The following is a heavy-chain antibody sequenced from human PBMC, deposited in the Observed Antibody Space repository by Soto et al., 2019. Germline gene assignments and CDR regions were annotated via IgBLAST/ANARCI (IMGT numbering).Heavy chain of an antibody. J-gene: IGHJ4*02. V-gene: IGHV4-39*02. D-gene: IGHD6-25*01. CDR2: IYYSGST. Sequence: PSETLSLTCTVSGGSISSSSYYWGWIRQPPGKGLEWIGSIYYSGSTYYNPSLKSRVTISVDTSKNQFSLKLSSVTAADTAVYYCAREMSGRGYSDYWGLGTLVTVSS. CDR1: GGSISSSSYY. CDR3: AREMSGRGYSDY.